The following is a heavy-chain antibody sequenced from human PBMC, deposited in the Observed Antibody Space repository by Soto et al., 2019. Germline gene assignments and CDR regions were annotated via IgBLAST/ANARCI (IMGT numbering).Heavy chain of an antibody. CDR2: IYYSGST. D-gene: IGHD6-19*01. CDR3: AGYFNRAVAGTDYYYGMDV. Sequence: SETLSLTCTVSGGSISSYYWSWIRQPPGKGLEWIGYIYYSGSTNYNPSLKSRVTISVDTSKNQFSLKLSSVTAADTAVYYCAGYFNRAVAGTDYYYGMDVWGQGTTVTVSS. J-gene: IGHJ6*02. V-gene: IGHV4-59*01. CDR1: GGSISSYY.